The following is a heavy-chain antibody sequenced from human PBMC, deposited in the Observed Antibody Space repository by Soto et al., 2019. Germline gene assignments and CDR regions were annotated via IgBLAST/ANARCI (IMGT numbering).Heavy chain of an antibody. CDR1: GFTFSDYY. CDR2: ISSSGSTI. D-gene: IGHD3-3*01. J-gene: IGHJ5*02. Sequence: PGGSLRLSCAASGFTFSDYYMSWIRQAPGKGLEWVSYISSSGSTIYYADSVKGRFTISRDNAKNSLYLQMNSLRAEDTAVYYCARVNGRITIFGVVIPNWFDPWGQGTLVTVSS. V-gene: IGHV3-11*01. CDR3: ARVNGRITIFGVVIPNWFDP.